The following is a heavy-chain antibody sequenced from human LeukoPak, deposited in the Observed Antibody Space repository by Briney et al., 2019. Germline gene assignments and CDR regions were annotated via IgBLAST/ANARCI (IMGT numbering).Heavy chain of an antibody. J-gene: IGHJ6*04. CDR3: ARVYCGGDCCSYYYVMDV. Sequence: GGSLRLSCAASGFTLSSYSMNWVPQAPGKRLEWVSSISSSSSYIYYADSVKGRFTISRDNAKNSLYLQMNSLRGEDTAVYYCARVYCGGDCCSYYYVMDVWGEGTRVSVSS. D-gene: IGHD2-21*02. CDR2: ISSSSSYI. V-gene: IGHV3-21*01. CDR1: GFTLSSYS.